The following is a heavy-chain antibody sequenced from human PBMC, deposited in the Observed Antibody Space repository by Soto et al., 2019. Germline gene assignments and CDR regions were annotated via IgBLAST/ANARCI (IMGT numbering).Heavy chain of an antibody. V-gene: IGHV3-48*02. J-gene: IGHJ4*02. CDR3: ARDFAWAFDY. CDR2: ISANSRTI. Sequence: EVQLVESGGGLVQPGGSLRLSCVASGFTFSSYSMNWVRQAPGKVLEWVSYISANSRTIHYADSVRGRFTVSRDNAKNSLYLQMSSLRDEDTAVYYCARDFAWAFDYWGQGTLLTVSP. CDR1: GFTFSSYS. D-gene: IGHD1-26*01.